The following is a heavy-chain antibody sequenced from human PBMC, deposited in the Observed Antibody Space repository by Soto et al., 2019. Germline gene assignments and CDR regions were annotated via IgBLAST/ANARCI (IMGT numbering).Heavy chain of an antibody. J-gene: IGHJ3*02. CDR1: GYTFTIYG. Sequence: ASVKVSCKASGYTFTIYGIIGVRQAPGQGLDWMGWISGYNGDTYYAAKLQDRVTMTTNTSTTTAYLELRSLRSDDTAGYYCARDREGAPDIWGQGTMVTVSS. CDR2: ISGYNGDT. CDR3: ARDREGAPDI. V-gene: IGHV1-18*01.